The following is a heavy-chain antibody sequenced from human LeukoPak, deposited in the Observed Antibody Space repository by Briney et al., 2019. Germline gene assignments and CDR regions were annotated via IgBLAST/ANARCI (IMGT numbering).Heavy chain of an antibody. J-gene: IGHJ4*02. CDR2: INPSGGST. CDR1: GYTFTTYG. Sequence: ASVKVSCKASGYTFTTYGISWVRQAPGQGLEWMGIINPSGGSTSYAQKFQGRVTMTRNTSISTAYMELSSLRSEDTAVYYCATVRGMTTASFGYWGQGTLVTVSS. V-gene: IGHV1-46*01. CDR3: ATVRGMTTASFGY. D-gene: IGHD4-17*01.